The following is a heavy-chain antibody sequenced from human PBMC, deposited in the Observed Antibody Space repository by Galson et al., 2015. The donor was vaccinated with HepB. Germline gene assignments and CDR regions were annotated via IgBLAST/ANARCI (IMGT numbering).Heavy chain of an antibody. CDR3: VRPLNYYDSSIIDAFDV. J-gene: IGHJ3*01. CDR2: IYPGDSDT. D-gene: IGHD3-22*01. CDR1: GYSFTSYW. V-gene: IGHV5-51*03. Sequence: QSGAEVKKPGESLKISCKGSGYSFTSYWIGWVRQMPGKGLEWMGIIYPGDSDTRYSPSFQGQVIISADKSISAAYLQWSSLKASDTAMYYCVRPLNYYDSSIIDAFDVWGQGTMVTVSS.